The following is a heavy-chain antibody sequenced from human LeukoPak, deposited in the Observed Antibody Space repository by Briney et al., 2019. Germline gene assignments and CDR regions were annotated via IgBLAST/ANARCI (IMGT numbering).Heavy chain of an antibody. Sequence: PGGSLRLSCAASGITLSGYWMHWVRQAPGKGLEWVAHIKQDGSDKYYVDSVKGRFTISRDNAKNSLYLQLNSLRVEDTAMYYCARHSSGSYYTYWGQGTLVTVSS. CDR3: ARHSSGSYYTY. V-gene: IGHV3-7*01. J-gene: IGHJ4*02. CDR2: IKQDGSDK. D-gene: IGHD3-10*01. CDR1: GITLSGYW.